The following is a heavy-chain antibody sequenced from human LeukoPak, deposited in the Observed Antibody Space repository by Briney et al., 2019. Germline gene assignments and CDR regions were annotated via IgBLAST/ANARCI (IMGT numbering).Heavy chain of an antibody. Sequence: GGSLRLSCVASGFTFTKYDMHWVRQPPGKSLQWVSSIGTSGDAYSLDSVEGRFTISREDATDSLHLQVSSLRAEDTAVYYCAKGAAYSTTGRPYYFDYWGQGILVTVSS. D-gene: IGHD2/OR15-2a*01. CDR1: GFTFTKYD. V-gene: IGHV3-13*01. CDR3: AKGAAYSTTGRPYYFDY. CDR2: IGTSGDA. J-gene: IGHJ4*02.